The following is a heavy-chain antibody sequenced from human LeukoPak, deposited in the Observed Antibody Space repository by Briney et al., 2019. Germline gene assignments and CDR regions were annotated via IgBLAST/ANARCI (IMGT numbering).Heavy chain of an antibody. CDR1: GFTFSSYA. V-gene: IGHV3-30*04. CDR2: ISYDGSNK. D-gene: IGHD3-22*01. CDR3: ANLQTITMIVVVYNDDAFDI. J-gene: IGHJ3*02. Sequence: GGSLRLSCAASGFTFSSYAMHWVRQAPGKGLEWVAVISYDGSNKYYADSVKGRFTISRDNSKNTLYLQMNSLRAEDTAVYYCANLQTITMIVVVYNDDAFDIWGQGTLVTVTA.